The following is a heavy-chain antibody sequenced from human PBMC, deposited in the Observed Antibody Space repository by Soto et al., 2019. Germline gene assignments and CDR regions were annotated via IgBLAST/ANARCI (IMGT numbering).Heavy chain of an antibody. D-gene: IGHD3-3*01. CDR2: MNPNSGNT. CDR1: GYTFTSYD. V-gene: IGHV1-8*01. J-gene: IGHJ6*03. Sequence: GASVKVSCKASGYTFTSYDINWVRQATGQGPEWMGWMNPNSGNTGYAQKFQGRVTMTRNTSISTAYMELSSMRSEDTAVYYCARGKRLDYDFWSGYYYYYYYYMDVWGKGTTVTVSS. CDR3: ARGKRLDYDFWSGYYYYYYYYMDV.